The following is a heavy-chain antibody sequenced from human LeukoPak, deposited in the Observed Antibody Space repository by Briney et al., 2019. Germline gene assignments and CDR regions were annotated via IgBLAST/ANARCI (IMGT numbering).Heavy chain of an antibody. D-gene: IGHD3-16*01. V-gene: IGHV3-9*01. Sequence: PGGSLRLSCAASGFTFHDYAMHWVRQVPGKGLEWVSGITWNSGSVLYADSVKGRFTISRDNAKNSLYLQMNSLKADDTGVFYCVRDYVWGTRDPDYWGRGTLVTVSS. J-gene: IGHJ4*02. CDR1: GFTFHDYA. CDR2: ITWNSGSV. CDR3: VRDYVWGTRDPDY.